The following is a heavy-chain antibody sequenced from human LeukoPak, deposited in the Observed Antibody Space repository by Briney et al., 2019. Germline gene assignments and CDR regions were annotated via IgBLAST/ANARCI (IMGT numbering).Heavy chain of an antibody. V-gene: IGHV4-59*01. J-gene: IGHJ4*02. CDR1: GGSFSGYY. CDR2: IFYSGTT. CDR3: ARGGWNKFDY. D-gene: IGHD3-22*01. Sequence: SETLSLTCAVYGGSFSGYYWSWIRQPPGKGLEWIGFIFYSGTTNYNPSRKSRVTISVDTSKNQFSLKLSSVTAADTAVYYCARGGWNKFDYWGQGTLVTVSS.